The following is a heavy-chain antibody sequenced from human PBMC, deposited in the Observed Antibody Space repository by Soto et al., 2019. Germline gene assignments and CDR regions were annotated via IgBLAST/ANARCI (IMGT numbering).Heavy chain of an antibody. J-gene: IGHJ5*02. Sequence: GASVKVSCKASGYTFTRYYIHWVRQAPGQGLEWMGIINPSGGSTFYAQKFQGRVTMTRDTSASTAYMELSSLRSEDTAVYYCARGYGGPIGWFDPWGQGTLVTVSS. CDR3: ARGYGGPIGWFDP. CDR1: GYTFTRYY. CDR2: INPSGGST. D-gene: IGHD3-16*01. V-gene: IGHV1-46*01.